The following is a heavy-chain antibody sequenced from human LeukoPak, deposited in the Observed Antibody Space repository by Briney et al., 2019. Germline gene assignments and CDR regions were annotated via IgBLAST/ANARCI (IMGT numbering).Heavy chain of an antibody. CDR3: AKYDSSGYYYADYYYGMDV. CDR1: GFTFSSYA. V-gene: IGHV3-23*01. Sequence: GGSLRLSCAASGFTFSSYAMSWVRQAPGKGLEWVSAISGSGGSTYYADSVKGRFTISRDNSKNTLYLQMNSLRVEDTAVYYCAKYDSSGYYYADYYYGMDVWGQGTTVTVSS. CDR2: ISGSGGST. J-gene: IGHJ6*02. D-gene: IGHD3-22*01.